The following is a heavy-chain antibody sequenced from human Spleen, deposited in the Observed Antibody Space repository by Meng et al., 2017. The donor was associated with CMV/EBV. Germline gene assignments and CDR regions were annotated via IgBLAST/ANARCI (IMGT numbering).Heavy chain of an antibody. Sequence: FISSYMCCTSQAPGQGLAWVSYISSGTTIYYADSVKGRFTISRDNAKNSLYLLMNSLRAEDTAVYYCARASPGYYDTSGYFENYYFDYWGQGTLVTVSS. D-gene: IGHD3-22*01. CDR2: ISSGTTI. J-gene: IGHJ4*02. CDR1: FISSY. V-gene: IGHV3-11*04. CDR3: ARASPGYYDTSGYFENYYFDY.